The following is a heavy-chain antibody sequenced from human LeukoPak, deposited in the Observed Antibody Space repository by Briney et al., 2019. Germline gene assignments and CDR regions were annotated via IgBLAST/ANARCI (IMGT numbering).Heavy chain of an antibody. CDR2: IIPILGIA. J-gene: IGHJ6*02. CDR3: ARSFRGGYNTPYYYYYGMDV. D-gene: IGHD5-24*01. Sequence: SVKVSCKASGGTFSSYAISWVRQAPGQGLEWMGRIIPILGIANYAQKFQGRVTITADKSTSTAYMELSSLRSEDTAVYYCARSFRGGYNTPYYYYYGMDVWGQGTTVTVSS. V-gene: IGHV1-69*04. CDR1: GGTFSSYA.